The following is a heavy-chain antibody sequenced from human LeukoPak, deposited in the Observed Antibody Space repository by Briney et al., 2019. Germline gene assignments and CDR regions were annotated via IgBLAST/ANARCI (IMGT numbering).Heavy chain of an antibody. CDR3: ARVVRSGYYFGY. J-gene: IGHJ4*02. V-gene: IGHV4-39*07. D-gene: IGHD3-3*01. Sequence: PSETLSLTCTVSGGSISSSSYYWGWIRQPPGKGLEWIGSIYYSGSTYYNPSLKSRVTISVDTSKNQFSLKLSSVTAADTAVYYCARVVRSGYYFGYWGQGTLVTVSS. CDR1: GGSISSSSYY. CDR2: IYYSGST.